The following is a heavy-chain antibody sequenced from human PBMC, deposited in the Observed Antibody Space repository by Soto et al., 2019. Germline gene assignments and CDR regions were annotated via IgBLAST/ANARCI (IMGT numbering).Heavy chain of an antibody. Sequence: QPGGSLRLSCAASGFTVSGYYMNWVRQAPGKGLEWVSITYSGGSTYYTDSVKGRFTISRDNSKNTLYLQVNSLRAEDTAVYYCARGSITGTDAFDIWGQGTMVTVSS. V-gene: IGHV3-66*01. CDR2: TYSGGST. CDR1: GFTVSGYY. D-gene: IGHD1-20*01. CDR3: ARGSITGTDAFDI. J-gene: IGHJ3*02.